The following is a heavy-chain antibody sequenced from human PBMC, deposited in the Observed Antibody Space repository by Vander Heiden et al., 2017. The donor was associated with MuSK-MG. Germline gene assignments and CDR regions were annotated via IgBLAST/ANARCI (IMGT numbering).Heavy chain of an antibody. J-gene: IGHJ4*02. CDR3: ARGGNSGWYFFDY. CDR2: ISYSGKT. V-gene: IGHV4-39*07. CDR1: GGSISTSTYY. D-gene: IGHD6-19*01. Sequence: QLQLQESGPGLVKPSETLSLTCTVAGGSISTSTYYWGWIRQPPGKGLEWIGSISYSGKTYSNPALRSRVSISVDTAKNQFSLKMRSVTAADTAVYYFARGGNSGWYFFDYWGQGTMVTVYS.